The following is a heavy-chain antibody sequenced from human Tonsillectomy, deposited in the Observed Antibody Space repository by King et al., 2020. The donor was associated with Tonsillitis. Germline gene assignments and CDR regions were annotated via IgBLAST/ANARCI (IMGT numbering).Heavy chain of an antibody. D-gene: IGHD2-15*01. CDR3: ARDPSYCSGGSCYVSAFDI. Sequence: VQLQQWGAGLLKPSETLSLNCAVYGGSFSGYYWSWIRQPPGKGLEWIGESNHGGSTNYNPDLKSRVRTSADTSKNQFSLKLRSVTAADTAVYYCARDPSYCSGGSCYVSAFDIWGQGTMVTVSS. CDR1: GGSFSGYY. J-gene: IGHJ3*02. V-gene: IGHV4-34*01. CDR2: SNHGGST.